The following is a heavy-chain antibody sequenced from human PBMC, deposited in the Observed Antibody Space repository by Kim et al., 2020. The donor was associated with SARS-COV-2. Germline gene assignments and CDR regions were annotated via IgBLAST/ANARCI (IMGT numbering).Heavy chain of an antibody. CDR1: GGAISSSSYY. V-gene: IGHV4-39*01. D-gene: IGHD6-19*01. CDR2: IYYSGTT. Sequence: SETLSLTCTVSGGAISSSSYYWSWIRQPPGRGLEWIGTIYYSGTTYYNPSLKSRVTIFVDTSKNQFSLKLSSVTAADTAVYYCARTAGGWPFDYWGQGTLVTVSS. J-gene: IGHJ4*02. CDR3: ARTAGGWPFDY.